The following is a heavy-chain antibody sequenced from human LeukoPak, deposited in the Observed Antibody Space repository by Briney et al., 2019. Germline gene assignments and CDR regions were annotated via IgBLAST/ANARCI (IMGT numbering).Heavy chain of an antibody. CDR2: ISGSGGST. Sequence: GGSLRLSCAASGFTFGSYAMSWVRQAPGKGLEWVSAISGSGGSTYYADSVKGRFTISRDNSKNTLYLQMNSLRAEDTAVYYCAKVYGYDFWSGYQKYYFDYWGQGTLVTVSS. CDR1: GFTFGSYA. D-gene: IGHD3-3*01. V-gene: IGHV3-23*01. CDR3: AKVYGYDFWSGYQKYYFDY. J-gene: IGHJ4*02.